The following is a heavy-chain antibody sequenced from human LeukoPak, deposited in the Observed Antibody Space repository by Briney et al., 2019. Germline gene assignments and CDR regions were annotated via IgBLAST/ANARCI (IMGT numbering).Heavy chain of an antibody. J-gene: IGHJ4*02. CDR1: GGTFSSYA. CDR2: IIPIFGTA. CDR3: ARSSSSSYWENY. V-gene: IGHV1-69*06. D-gene: IGHD6-6*01. Sequence: ASVKVSCKASGGTFSSYAISWVRQAPGQGLEWMGGIIPIFGTANYAQKFQGRVTITADKSTSTAYMELSSLRSEDTAVYYCARSSSSSYWENYWGQGTLVTVSS.